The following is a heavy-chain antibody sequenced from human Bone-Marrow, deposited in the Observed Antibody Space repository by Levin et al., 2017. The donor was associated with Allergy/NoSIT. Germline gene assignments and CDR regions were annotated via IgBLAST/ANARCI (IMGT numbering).Heavy chain of an antibody. J-gene: IGHJ4*02. CDR3: AGGGGFYALY. Sequence: GESLKISCAGSDSTFRTYWMNWFRQAPGKGLEWVAIIKKDGSEKYYVDSVEGRFTISRDNAKNSVFLQMNSLRVDDTAVYFCAGGGGFYALYWGQGTRVTVSS. CDR1: DSTFRTYW. V-gene: IGHV3-7*01. CDR2: IKKDGSEK. D-gene: IGHD6-25*01.